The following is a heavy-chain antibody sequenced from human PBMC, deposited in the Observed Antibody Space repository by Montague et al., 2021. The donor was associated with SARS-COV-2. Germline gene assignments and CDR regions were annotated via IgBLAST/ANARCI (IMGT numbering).Heavy chain of an antibody. D-gene: IGHD3-22*01. CDR1: GGSISSGCYY. V-gene: IGHV4-31*01. CDR3: ARSPEPMIVLVITSLNWYFDI. CDR2: IYYSGST. J-gene: IGHJ2*01. Sequence: TLSLTCTVSGGSISSGCYYWSWIRQHPGKGLEWIGYIYYSGSTYYNPSLKSLVTISVYTSKNQFSLKLSSVTAADTAVYYCARSPEPMIVLVITSLNWYFDIWGRGTLVTVSS.